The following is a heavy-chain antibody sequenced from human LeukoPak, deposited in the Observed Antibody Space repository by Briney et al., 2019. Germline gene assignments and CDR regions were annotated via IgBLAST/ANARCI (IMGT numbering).Heavy chain of an antibody. J-gene: IGHJ6*02. CDR3: ARGTILLSYGMDV. Sequence: GGSLRLSCAASGFTFSSYAMSWVRQAPGKGLEWVSAISGSGGSTYYADSVKGRFTISRDNSKNTLYLQMNSLRAEDTAVYYCARGTILLSYGMDVWGQGTTVTVSS. D-gene: IGHD2-15*01. CDR2: ISGSGGST. V-gene: IGHV3-23*01. CDR1: GFTFSSYA.